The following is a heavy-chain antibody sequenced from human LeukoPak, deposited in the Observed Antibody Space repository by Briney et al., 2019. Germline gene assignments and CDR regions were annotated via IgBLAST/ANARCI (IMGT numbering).Heavy chain of an antibody. Sequence: SETLSLTCTVSGGSISSYYWSWIRQPAGKGLQWIGRIYSSGSTKYNPSLRSRATMSLDTSKNQFSLRLSTVTAADPAVYYCARDMKGNYASLIGYYQNYYYGMHVWGQGPTVTVSS. J-gene: IGHJ6*02. D-gene: IGHD3-9*01. CDR2: IYSSGST. V-gene: IGHV4-4*07. CDR1: GGSISSYY. CDR3: ARDMKGNYASLIGYYQNYYYGMHV.